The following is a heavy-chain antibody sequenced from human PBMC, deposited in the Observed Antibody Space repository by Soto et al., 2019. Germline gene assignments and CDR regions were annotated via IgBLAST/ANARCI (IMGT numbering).Heavy chain of an antibody. CDR1: GFTFSSYA. V-gene: IGHV3-23*01. Sequence: LRLSCAASGFTFSSYAMSWVRQAPGKGLEWVSAISGNGADTSYADSVRGRFTISRDNSKDTLFLQMNSLRADDTAVYYCASADSPTHLGSDSMYYYDSSGFDYWGQGTLVTVSS. J-gene: IGHJ4*02. CDR3: ASADSPTHLGSDSMYYYDSSGFDY. CDR2: ISGNGADT. D-gene: IGHD3-22*01.